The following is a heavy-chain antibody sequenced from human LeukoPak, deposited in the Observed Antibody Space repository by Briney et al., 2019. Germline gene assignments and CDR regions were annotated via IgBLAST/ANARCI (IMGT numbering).Heavy chain of an antibody. D-gene: IGHD4-11*01. CDR1: GGSISSSSYY. Sequence: SETLSLTCTVSGGSISSSSYYWGWIRQPPGKGLEWIGSIYYSGSTYYNPSLKSRVTISVDTSKNQFSLKLSSVTAPDTAVYYCARHDYSNNWFDPWGQGTLVTVSS. CDR2: IYYSGST. V-gene: IGHV4-39*01. CDR3: ARHDYSNNWFDP. J-gene: IGHJ5*02.